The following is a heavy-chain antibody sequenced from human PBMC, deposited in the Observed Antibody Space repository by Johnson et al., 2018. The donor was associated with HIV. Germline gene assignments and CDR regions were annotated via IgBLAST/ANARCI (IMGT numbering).Heavy chain of an antibody. CDR3: ARVKGTYWGNYDFDV. CDR1: GFTVSSSY. Sequence: MLLVESGGGLVQPGGSLRLSCAASGFTVSSSYMRWVRQAPGKGLEWVSVISSGGHTYYADSVKDRFTISRDNSKNTLYLQMNSLRAEDTAVYYCARVKGTYWGNYDFDVWGQGTMVTVSS. D-gene: IGHD7-27*01. CDR2: ISSGGHT. V-gene: IGHV3-66*01. J-gene: IGHJ3*01.